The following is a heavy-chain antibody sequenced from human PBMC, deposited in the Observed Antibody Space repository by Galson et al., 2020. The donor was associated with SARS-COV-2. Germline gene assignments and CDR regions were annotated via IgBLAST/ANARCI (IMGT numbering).Heavy chain of an antibody. Sequence: GGSLRLSCAASGFTFSNYWMHWVRQAPGKGLVWVSRINSDGNNTSYADSVKGRFTISRDNAKNTLYLQMDSLRAEDTAVYYCTATRAYWGQGILVTVSS. J-gene: IGHJ4*02. CDR3: TATRAY. CDR2: INSDGNNT. CDR1: GFTFSNYW. D-gene: IGHD1-26*01. V-gene: IGHV3-74*01.